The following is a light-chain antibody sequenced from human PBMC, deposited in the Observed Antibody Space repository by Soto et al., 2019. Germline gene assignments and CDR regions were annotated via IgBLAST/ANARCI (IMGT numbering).Light chain of an antibody. CDR2: GAS. V-gene: IGKV3-15*01. CDR3: QQYNNWPSLT. Sequence: EIVMTQSPATLSVSPGERATLSCMARQSFSSNFALSQQKPAQPPRPLIYGASTRATAIPATFSGSGSGAEFTLTISSLQSEDFAVYYCQQYNNWPSLTFGGGTKVDIK. J-gene: IGKJ4*01. CDR1: QSFSSN.